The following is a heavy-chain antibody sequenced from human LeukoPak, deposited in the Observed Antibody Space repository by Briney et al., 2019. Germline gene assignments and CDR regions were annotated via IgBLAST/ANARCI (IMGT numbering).Heavy chain of an antibody. J-gene: IGHJ6*02. CDR3: ARDPAYGDSRLSYGMDV. CDR2: IYYSGNT. Sequence: SETLSLTCTVSGGSISGGAYYWSWIRQHPGKGLEWIGYIYYSGNTYYSPSLKSRVTISVDTSKNQFSLKLSSVTAADTAVYYCARDPAYGDSRLSYGMDVWGQGTTVTVSS. V-gene: IGHV4-31*03. CDR1: GGSISGGAYY. D-gene: IGHD4-17*01.